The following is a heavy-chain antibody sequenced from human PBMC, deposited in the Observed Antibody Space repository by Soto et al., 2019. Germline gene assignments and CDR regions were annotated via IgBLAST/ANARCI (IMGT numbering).Heavy chain of an antibody. CDR3: ARATTSSRKYYSNYATAFDY. CDR2: IIPIFGTA. J-gene: IGHJ4*02. D-gene: IGHD4-4*01. V-gene: IGHV1-69*13. Sequence: GASVKVSCKASGGTFSSYAISWVRQAPGQGLEWMGGIIPIFGTANYAQKFQGRVTITADESTSTAYMELSSLRSEDTAVYYCARATTSSRKYYSNYATAFDYWGQGTLVTVSS. CDR1: GGTFSSYA.